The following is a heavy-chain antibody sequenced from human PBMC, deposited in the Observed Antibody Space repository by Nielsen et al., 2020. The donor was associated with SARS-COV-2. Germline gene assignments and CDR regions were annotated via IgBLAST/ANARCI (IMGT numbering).Heavy chain of an antibody. CDR3: ARVGTTVDY. D-gene: IGHD1-7*01. J-gene: IGHJ4*02. V-gene: IGHV3-21*01. CDR2: ISSSSSYI. CDR1: GFTFTTYA. Sequence: GGSLRLSCAASGFTFTTYAMNWVRQAPGKGLEWVSSISSSSSYIYYADSVKGRFTISRDNAKNSLYLQMNSLRAEDTAVYYCARVGTTVDYWGQGTLVTVSS.